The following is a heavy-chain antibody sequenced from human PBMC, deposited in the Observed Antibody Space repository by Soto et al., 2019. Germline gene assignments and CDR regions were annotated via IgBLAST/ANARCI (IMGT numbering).Heavy chain of an antibody. Sequence: SETLSLTCTVSGGSISSSSYYWGWIRQPPGKGLAWIGSIYYSGSTYYNPSLKSRVTISVDTSKNQFSLKLSSVIAAATALYYCAGRSVVIAAESDFESRRQGTMVAVSS. CDR2: IYYSGST. V-gene: IGHV4-39*01. D-gene: IGHD2-15*01. CDR3: AGRSVVIAAESDFES. CDR1: GGSISSSSYY. J-gene: IGHJ3*02.